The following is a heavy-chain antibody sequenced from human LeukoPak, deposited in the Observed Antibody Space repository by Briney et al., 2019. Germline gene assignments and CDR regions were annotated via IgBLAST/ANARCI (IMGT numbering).Heavy chain of an antibody. CDR1: GFSCSTRG. D-gene: IGHD5-12*01. CDR2: ISGNDEST. V-gene: IGHV3-23*01. CDR3: ARDRRPARTYSGLFDY. Sequence: PGGSLRLSCAASGFSCSTRGMSWVRQAPGKGLEWVSAISGNDESTFYADSVEGRFTISRDNSRNTLYLQLSSLSAEDSAIYYCARDRRPARTYSGLFDYWGQGTLVTVSS. J-gene: IGHJ4*02.